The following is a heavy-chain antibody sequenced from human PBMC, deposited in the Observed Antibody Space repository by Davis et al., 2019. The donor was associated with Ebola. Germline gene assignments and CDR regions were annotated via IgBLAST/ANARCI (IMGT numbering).Heavy chain of an antibody. D-gene: IGHD4-17*01. CDR1: GYSFTNYW. Sequence: GESLKISCQGSGYSFTNYWIAWVRQMPGKGLEWMGIIYPGDSDTRYSPSFQGQVTISADKSISTAYLQWSSLKASDTAMYYCARGIPYGDYGMDVWGQGTTVTVSS. V-gene: IGHV5-51*01. CDR3: ARGIPYGDYGMDV. J-gene: IGHJ6*02. CDR2: IYPGDSDT.